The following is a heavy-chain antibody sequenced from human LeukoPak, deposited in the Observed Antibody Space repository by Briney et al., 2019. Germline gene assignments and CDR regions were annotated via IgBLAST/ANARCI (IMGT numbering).Heavy chain of an antibody. Sequence: PSETLSLTCAVHGGSVSGYYWAWIRQPPGKGLEWSGETNPGGTTNYHPSLKRRVTISADTSNSHFSLELRSVPAADTAVFYCARAKSTVSTYFDSWGQGSLVTVSS. CDR2: TNPGGTT. D-gene: IGHD4-17*01. CDR3: ARAKSTVSTYFDS. V-gene: IGHV4-34*01. CDR1: GGSVSGYY. J-gene: IGHJ4*02.